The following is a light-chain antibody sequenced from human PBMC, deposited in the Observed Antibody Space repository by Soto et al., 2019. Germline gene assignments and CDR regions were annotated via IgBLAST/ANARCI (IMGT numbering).Light chain of an antibody. J-gene: IGKJ2*01. CDR2: GAS. CDR3: QQFGSLPYT. V-gene: IGKV3-20*01. CDR1: QSVSSSY. Sequence: EIVLTQSPATLSLSPGERATLSCTASQSVSSSYLAWYQQKPGQAPRLLIYGASSRATGIPDRFSNSGSGTDFTLTINRLQPEDFAVYYWQQFGSLPYTFGQGTKLQI.